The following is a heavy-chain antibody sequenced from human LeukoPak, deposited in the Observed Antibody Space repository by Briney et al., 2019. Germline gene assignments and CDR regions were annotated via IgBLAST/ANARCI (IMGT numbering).Heavy chain of an antibody. Sequence: GGSLRLSCAASGFTFSSYAMSWVRQAPGKGLEWVSAISGSGSSTYYADSVKGRFTISRDNSKNTVYLQMNSLRAGDTAVYYCAKEYGYSKNAPFDYWGQGTLVTVSS. D-gene: IGHD4-11*01. CDR3: AKEYGYSKNAPFDY. CDR1: GFTFSSYA. CDR2: ISGSGSST. J-gene: IGHJ4*02. V-gene: IGHV3-23*01.